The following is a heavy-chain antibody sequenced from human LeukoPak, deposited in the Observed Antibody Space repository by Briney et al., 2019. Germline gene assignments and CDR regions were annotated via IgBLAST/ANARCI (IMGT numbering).Heavy chain of an antibody. CDR1: GGSISSSNW. CDR2: IYHSGST. Sequence: SETLSLTCAVSGGSISSSNWWSWVRQPPGKGLEWIGEIYHSGSTNYNPSLKSRVTISVDTSKNQFSLKLSSVTAADTAVYYCARGPVVVPAAPYYFDYWGQGTLVTVSS. V-gene: IGHV4-4*02. CDR3: ARGPVVVPAAPYYFDY. D-gene: IGHD2-2*01. J-gene: IGHJ4*02.